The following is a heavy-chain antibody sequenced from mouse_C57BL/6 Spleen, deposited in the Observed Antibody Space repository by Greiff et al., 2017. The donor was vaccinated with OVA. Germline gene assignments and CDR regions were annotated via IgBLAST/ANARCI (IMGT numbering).Heavy chain of an antibody. CDR2: IHTNSGST. D-gene: IGHD2-1*01. V-gene: IGHV1-64*01. CDR1: GYTFTSYW. J-gene: IGHJ3*01. CDR3: ARGEGNSWCAD. Sequence: QVQLQQPGAELVKPGASVKLSCKASGYTFTSYWMHWVKQRPGQGLEWIGTIHTNSGSTNYNEKFKRKATLTVDKSSSTSYMQLSSLTSEDSAVYYCARGEGNSWCADWGKGTLGTVSA.